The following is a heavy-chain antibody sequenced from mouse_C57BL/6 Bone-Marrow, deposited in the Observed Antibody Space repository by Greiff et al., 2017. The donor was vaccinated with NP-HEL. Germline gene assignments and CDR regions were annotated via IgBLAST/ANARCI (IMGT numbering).Heavy chain of an antibody. CDR1: GYTFTNYW. D-gene: IGHD1-1*01. CDR2: IYPGGGYT. J-gene: IGHJ3*01. Sequence: QVQLQQSGAELVRPGTSVKMSCKASGYTFTNYWIGWAKQRPGHGLEWIGDIYPGGGYTNDNEKFKGKATLTADKSSSTAYMQFSSLTSEDSAIYYCARCHYYYGSTFAYWGQGTLVTVSA. CDR3: ARCHYYYGSTFAY. V-gene: IGHV1-63*01.